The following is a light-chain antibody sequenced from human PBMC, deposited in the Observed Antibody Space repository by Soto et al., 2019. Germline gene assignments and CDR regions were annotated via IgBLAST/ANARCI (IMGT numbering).Light chain of an antibody. CDR1: SSDVGGYNY. Sequence: QSALTQPASVSGSPGQSITISCTGTSSDVGGYNYVSWYQQYPGKAPKLMIYHVSNRPSGVSNRFSGSKSGNSASLTISGLQPDDEADYYCSSYTSTSTYVFGTGTKLTVL. V-gene: IGLV2-14*01. CDR2: HVS. CDR3: SSYTSTSTYV. J-gene: IGLJ1*01.